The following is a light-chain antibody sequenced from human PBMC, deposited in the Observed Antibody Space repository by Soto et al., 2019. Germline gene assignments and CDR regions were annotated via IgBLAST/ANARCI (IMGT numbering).Light chain of an antibody. CDR1: QTISSW. V-gene: IGKV1-5*03. CDR2: KAS. CDR3: QHYNSYSES. J-gene: IGKJ1*01. Sequence: DIQMTQSPSTLFGTVGDSVTIPCRASQTISSWLAWYQQKPWKAPKLLIYKASTLKSGVPSRFSGSGSGTEFTLTISSLQPDDFATYYCQHYNSYSESFGQGTKVDI.